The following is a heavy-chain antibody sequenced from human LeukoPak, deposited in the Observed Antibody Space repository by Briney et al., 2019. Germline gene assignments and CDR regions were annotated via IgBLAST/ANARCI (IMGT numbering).Heavy chain of an antibody. CDR1: GGSISSYY. V-gene: IGHV4-59*01. J-gene: IGHJ6*02. D-gene: IGHD7-27*01. CDR3: ARDAGEAPYYYYGMDV. CDR2: IYYSGST. Sequence: SETLSLTCTVSGGSISSYYWSWIRQPPGKGLEWIGYIYYSGSTNYNPSLKSRVTISVDTSKNQFSLKLSSVTAADTAVYYCARDAGEAPYYYYGMDVWGQGTTVTVSS.